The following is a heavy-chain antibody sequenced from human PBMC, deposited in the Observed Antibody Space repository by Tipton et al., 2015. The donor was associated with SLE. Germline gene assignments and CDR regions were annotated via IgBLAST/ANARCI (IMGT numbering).Heavy chain of an antibody. CDR2: INQSGNA. Sequence: TLSLTCAVYGGSFSGYFWSWIRQPPGKGLEWIGEINQSGNANYNPSLKSRVAISVDTSKNQFSLKLNSVTAADTAVYYCARDQGDFFVDYWGQGTLVTVSS. CDR3: ARDQGDFFVDY. J-gene: IGHJ4*02. V-gene: IGHV4-34*09. D-gene: IGHD2-21*02. CDR1: GGSFSGYF.